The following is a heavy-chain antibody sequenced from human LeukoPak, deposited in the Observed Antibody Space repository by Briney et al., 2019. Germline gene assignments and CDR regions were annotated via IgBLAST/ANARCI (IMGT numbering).Heavy chain of an antibody. J-gene: IGHJ4*02. Sequence: SETLSLTCTVSGGSISSSTYYWGWIRQPPGKGLEWIGNIYYSGNTYYNQSLKSRVTISVDRSKNQFSLKLNSVTAADTAVYYCASSGIQLWSGIYYFDYWGQGTLVTVSS. CDR3: ASSGIQLWSGIYYFDY. V-gene: IGHV4-39*01. CDR1: GGSISSSTYY. CDR2: IYYSGNT. D-gene: IGHD5-18*01.